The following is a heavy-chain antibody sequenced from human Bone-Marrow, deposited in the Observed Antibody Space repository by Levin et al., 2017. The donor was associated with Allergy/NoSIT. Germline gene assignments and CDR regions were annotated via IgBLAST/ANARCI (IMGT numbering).Heavy chain of an antibody. CDR2: IIPMFGTT. D-gene: IGHD6-13*01. CDR1: GGPFSSYT. CDR3: ARDWAAAGTGWFDP. Sequence: SVKVSCKVSGGPFSSYTISWVRQAPGQSLEWMGGIIPMFGTTNYARKFQGRVTITADESTSTVQMEVTSLTSDDTAVYFCARDWAAAGTGWFDPWGQGTLVTVSS. J-gene: IGHJ5*02. V-gene: IGHV1-69*13.